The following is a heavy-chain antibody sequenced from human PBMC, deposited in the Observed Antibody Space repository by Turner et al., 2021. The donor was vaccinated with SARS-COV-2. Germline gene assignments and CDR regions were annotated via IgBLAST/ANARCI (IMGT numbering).Heavy chain of an antibody. V-gene: IGHV3-33*01. D-gene: IGHD3-22*01. CDR1: GFTFSSYG. Sequence: QVQLVESGGGVVQPGRSLRLSCAASGFTFSSYGRHWVRQAPGKGLEWVAVIWFDGSNKYYADSVKGRFTISRDNSKNTLYLQMNSLRAEDTAVYYCARDRAFGDSSGRDYWGQGTLVTVSS. CDR2: IWFDGSNK. J-gene: IGHJ4*02. CDR3: ARDRAFGDSSGRDY.